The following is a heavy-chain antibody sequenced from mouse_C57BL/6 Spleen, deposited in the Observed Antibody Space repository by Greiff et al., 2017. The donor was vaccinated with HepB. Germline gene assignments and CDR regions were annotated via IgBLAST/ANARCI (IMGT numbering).Heavy chain of an antibody. D-gene: IGHD1-1*01. CDR2: IYPRSGNT. Sequence: VQVVESGAELARPGASVKLSCKASGYTFTSYGISWVKQRTGQGLEWIGEIYPRSGNTYYNEKFKGKATLTADKSSSTAYMALRSLTSEDSAVYVCAKYYGSSYGYFDVWGTGTTVTVSS. CDR1: GYTFTSYG. J-gene: IGHJ1*03. CDR3: AKYYGSSYGYFDV. V-gene: IGHV1-81*01.